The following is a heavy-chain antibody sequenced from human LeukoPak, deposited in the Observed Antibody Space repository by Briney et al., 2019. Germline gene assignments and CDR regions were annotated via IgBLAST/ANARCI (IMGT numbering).Heavy chain of an antibody. D-gene: IGHD1-14*01. Sequence: SETLSLTCTVSGDSISSYYWSWIRQPPGKGLEWLGYIYYSGGTMYNPSLNSRGTMSVDMSKNQFSLKLSSVTAADTAVYYCARHNNGPAFWGQGTLVTVSS. CDR3: ARHNNGPAF. V-gene: IGHV4-59*01. CDR1: GDSISSYY. J-gene: IGHJ4*02. CDR2: IYYSGGT.